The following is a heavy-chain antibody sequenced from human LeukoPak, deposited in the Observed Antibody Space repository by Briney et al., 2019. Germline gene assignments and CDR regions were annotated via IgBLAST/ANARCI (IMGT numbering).Heavy chain of an antibody. CDR2: ISGSGGST. V-gene: IGHV3-23*01. D-gene: IGHD6-13*01. CDR3: AIRSAAGTGHFDY. J-gene: IGHJ4*02. CDR1: GFTFSRYA. Sequence: PGGSLRLSCAASGFTFSRYAMSWVRQAPGKGLEWVSAISGSGGSTYYADSVKGRFTISRDNSKNTLYLQMNSLRAEDTAVYYCAIRSAAGTGHFDYWGQGTLVTVSS.